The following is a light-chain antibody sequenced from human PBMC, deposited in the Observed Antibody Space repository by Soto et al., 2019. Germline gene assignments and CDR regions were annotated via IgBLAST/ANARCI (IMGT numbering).Light chain of an antibody. CDR1: QSVSSN. CDR2: GAS. J-gene: IGKJ2*01. CDR3: HQYNNWPPYT. V-gene: IGKV3-15*01. Sequence: EIVMTQSPATLSVSPGERATLSCRASQSVSSNLAWYQQKPGQAPRLLIYGASTRATGIPARFSGSGSGTEFTLTNSCLQSEDFAVYYCHQYNNWPPYTFGQATQLEIK.